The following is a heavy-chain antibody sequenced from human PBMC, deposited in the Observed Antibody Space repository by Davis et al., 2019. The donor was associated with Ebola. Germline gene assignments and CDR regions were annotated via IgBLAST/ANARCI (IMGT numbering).Heavy chain of an antibody. J-gene: IGHJ4*02. CDR3: ARGFITMVRGDLYYFDY. CDR2: INPSGGST. Sequence: AASVKVSCKASGYTFTSYYMHWVRQAPGQGLEWMGIINPSGGSTSYAQKFQGRVTMTRDTSTSTVYMELSGLRSEDTAVYYCARGFITMVRGDLYYFDYWGQGTLVTVSS. D-gene: IGHD3-10*01. CDR1: GYTFTSYY. V-gene: IGHV1-46*01.